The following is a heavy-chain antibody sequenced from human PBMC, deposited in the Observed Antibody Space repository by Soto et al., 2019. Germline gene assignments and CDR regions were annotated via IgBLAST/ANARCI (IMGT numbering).Heavy chain of an antibody. CDR3: ARHKDIVAMAGSNWFDP. D-gene: IGHD5-12*01. CDR1: GGSINSYY. Sequence: SETLSLTCTVSGGSINSYYWSWIRQPPGKGLEWIGYIYYSGSTHYNPSLKSRVTISADTSKNQFSLKLTSVTAADTAVYYCARHKDIVAMAGSNWFDPWGQGTLVTVSS. J-gene: IGHJ5*02. CDR2: IYYSGST. V-gene: IGHV4-59*08.